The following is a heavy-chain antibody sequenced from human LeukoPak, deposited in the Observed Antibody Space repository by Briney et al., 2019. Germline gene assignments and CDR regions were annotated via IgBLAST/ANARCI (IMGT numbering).Heavy chain of an antibody. J-gene: IGHJ6*02. V-gene: IGHV3-23*01. D-gene: IGHD3-10*01. CDR2: ISGGGGTT. CDR1: GFTFSNYA. CDR3: AKGGDYYYDMDV. Sequence: GASLRLSCAASGFTFSNYATSWVRQAPGKGLEWVSSISGGGGTTYFTDSVKGRFTISRDNSKNTLYLQMNSLRAEDTAVYYCAKGGDYYYDMDVWGQGTTVTVSS.